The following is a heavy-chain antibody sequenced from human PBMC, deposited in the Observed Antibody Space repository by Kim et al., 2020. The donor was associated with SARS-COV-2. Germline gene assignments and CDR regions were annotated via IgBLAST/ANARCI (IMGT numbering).Heavy chain of an antibody. J-gene: IGHJ2*01. V-gene: IGHV4-39*01. CDR3: ARSPAAVAGSYWYFDL. Sequence: LKSRVTTAVDTSKNQFSLKLSSVTAADTAVYYCARSPAAVAGSYWYFDLWGRGTLVTVSS. D-gene: IGHD6-19*01.